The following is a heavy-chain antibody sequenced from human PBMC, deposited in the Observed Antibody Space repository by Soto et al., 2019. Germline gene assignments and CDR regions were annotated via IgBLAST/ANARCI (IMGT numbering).Heavy chain of an antibody. J-gene: IGHJ4*02. D-gene: IGHD3-3*01. CDR1: GCTFTSYA. Sequence: ASVKVSCKSSGCTFTSYAMHWVRQSPGRRVEWMGWINAGNGNTKYSQKFQGRVTITRDTSASTAYMELSSLRSEDTAVYYCGRERNKRYDFWSGYHPVDYWGQGTLVTVSS. V-gene: IGHV1-3*01. CDR2: INAGNGNT. CDR3: GRERNKRYDFWSGYHPVDY.